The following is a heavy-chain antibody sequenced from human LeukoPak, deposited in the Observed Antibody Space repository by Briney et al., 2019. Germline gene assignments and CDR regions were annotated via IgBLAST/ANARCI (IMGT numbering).Heavy chain of an antibody. J-gene: IGHJ6*02. V-gene: IGHV4-39*01. D-gene: IGHD4-11*01. CDR3: ARLPVTTDYYGMDV. CDR2: IYYSGST. Sequence: PPETLSLTCTVSGGSISSSSYYWGWIRQPPGKGLEWIGSIYYSGSTYYNPSLKSRVTISVDTFKNQFSLKLSSVTAADTAVYYCARLPVTTDYYGMDVWGQGTTVTVSS. CDR1: GGSISSSSYY.